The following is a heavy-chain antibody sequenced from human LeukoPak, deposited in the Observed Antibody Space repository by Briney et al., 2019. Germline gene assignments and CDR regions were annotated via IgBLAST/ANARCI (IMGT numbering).Heavy chain of an antibody. V-gene: IGHV3-23*01. D-gene: IGHD5-18*01. CDR2: ISGSGGST. J-gene: IGHJ4*02. Sequence: PGGSLRLSCAASGFTFSSYAMSWVRQAPGKGLEWVSAISGSGGSTYYADSVKGRFTISRDNAKNTLYLQMNTLRADDTAVYYSAKHDTWIQLWFFDYWGQGTLVTVSS. CDR3: AKHDTWIQLWFFDY. CDR1: GFTFSSYA.